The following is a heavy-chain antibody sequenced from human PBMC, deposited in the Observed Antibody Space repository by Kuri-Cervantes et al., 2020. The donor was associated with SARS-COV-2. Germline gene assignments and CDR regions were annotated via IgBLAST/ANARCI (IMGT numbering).Heavy chain of an antibody. CDR3: AKDLNPKNLSRDDAFDI. D-gene: IGHD5/OR15-5a*01. Sequence: GGSLRLSCAASGFTFSSYGMHWVRQAPGKGLEWVAFIRHDGSNKYYADSVKGRFTISRDNSKNTLYLQMNSLRAEDTAVYYCAKDLNPKNLSRDDAFDIWGQGTMVTVSS. CDR2: IRHDGSNK. CDR1: GFTFSSYG. V-gene: IGHV3-30*02. J-gene: IGHJ3*02.